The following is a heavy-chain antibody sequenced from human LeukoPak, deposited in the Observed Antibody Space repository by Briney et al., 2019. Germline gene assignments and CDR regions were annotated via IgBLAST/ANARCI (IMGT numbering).Heavy chain of an antibody. CDR2: INPNSGGT. Sequence: GASVKVSCKASGYTFTGYYMHWVRQAPGQGLEWMGWINPNSGGTNYAQKFQGWVTMTRDTSISTAYMELSRLRSDDTAVYYCARDRWWRGAAAGNTDVWGQGTTVTVSS. CDR1: GYTFTGYY. J-gene: IGHJ6*02. V-gene: IGHV1-2*04. CDR3: ARDRWWRGAAAGNTDV. D-gene: IGHD6-13*01.